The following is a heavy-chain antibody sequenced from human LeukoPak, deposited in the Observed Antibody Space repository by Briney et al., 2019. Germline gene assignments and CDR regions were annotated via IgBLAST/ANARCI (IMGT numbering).Heavy chain of an antibody. D-gene: IGHD3-16*01. CDR1: EFSFSDCG. CDR2: INQSGGDT. Sequence: PGGSLRLSCAASEFSFSDCGMAWVRQAPGKGLEWVSNINQSGGDTYYVDSVKGRFTISRDNAKKSLSLQMNSLRAEDTAVYYCPTGGSNHYWGQGNLVTVST. CDR3: PTGGSNHY. V-gene: IGHV3-7*01. J-gene: IGHJ4*02.